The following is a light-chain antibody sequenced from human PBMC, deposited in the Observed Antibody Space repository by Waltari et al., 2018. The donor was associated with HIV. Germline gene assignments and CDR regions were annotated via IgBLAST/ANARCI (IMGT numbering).Light chain of an antibody. CDR1: SNDPGRYDL. V-gene: IGLV2-23*02. CDR3: CSYAGITTWV. J-gene: IGLJ3*02. CDR2: DVT. Sequence: QSALTQPASVSGSPGQSLPIPCPATSNDPGRYDLVSCYQHQPGRAPKLIIYDVTKWPSGVSHRFSGSKSGATASLTISGLQAEDEADYYCCSYAGITTWVFGGGTKVTVL.